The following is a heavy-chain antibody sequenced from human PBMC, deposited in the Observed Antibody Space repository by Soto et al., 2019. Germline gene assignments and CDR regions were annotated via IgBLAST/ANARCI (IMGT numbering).Heavy chain of an antibody. Sequence: PSETLSLTCTVSGGSISSYYWSWIRQPPGKGLEWIGYIYYSGSTNYNPSLKSRVTISVDTSKNQFSLKLSSVTAADTAVYYCARESGHCSGGSCYSWVFYDWGQGTLVTVST. CDR1: GGSISSYY. V-gene: IGHV4-59*01. CDR2: IYYSGST. CDR3: ARESGHCSGGSCYSWVFYD. J-gene: IGHJ4*02. D-gene: IGHD2-15*01.